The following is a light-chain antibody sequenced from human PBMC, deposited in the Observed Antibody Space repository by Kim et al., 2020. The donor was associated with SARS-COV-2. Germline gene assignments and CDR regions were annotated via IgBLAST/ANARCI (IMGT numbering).Light chain of an antibody. CDR3: QQLITYPIT. CDR1: QDTGSF. J-gene: IGKJ5*01. Sequence: DIQLTQSPSFLSASVGDRVTITCRTSQDTGSFLAWYQQKPGKAPKLLIHLASTLQSGLPSRFSGSGSGTQFTLIINSLQPEDFATYYCQQLITYPITFGQGTRLEIK. CDR2: LAS. V-gene: IGKV1-9*01.